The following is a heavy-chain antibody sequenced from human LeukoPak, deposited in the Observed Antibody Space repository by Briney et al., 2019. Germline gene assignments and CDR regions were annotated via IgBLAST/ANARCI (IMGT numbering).Heavy chain of an antibody. CDR1: GFTFSSYE. J-gene: IGHJ6*03. D-gene: IGHD1-26*01. CDR2: ISSSGSTI. CDR3: ARHGIVGASLSAYRYYYMDV. Sequence: RGSLRLSCAASGFTFSSYEMNWVRQAPGKGLEWVSYISSSGSTIYYADSVKGRFTISRDNAKNSLYLQVNSLRAEDTAVYYCARHGIVGASLSAYRYYYMDVWGKGTTVTVSS. V-gene: IGHV3-48*03.